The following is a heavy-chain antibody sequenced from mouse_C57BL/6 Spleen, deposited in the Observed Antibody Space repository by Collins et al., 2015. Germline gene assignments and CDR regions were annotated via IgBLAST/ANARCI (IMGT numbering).Heavy chain of an antibody. Sequence: DVQLQESGPGLVKPSQSLSLTCSVTGYSITSGYYWNWIRQFPGNKLEWMGYISYDGSNNYNPSLKNRISITRDTSKNQFFLKLNSVTTEDTATYYCALLLRYEAMDYWGQGTSVTVSS. CDR2: ISYDGSN. D-gene: IGHD1-1*01. J-gene: IGHJ4*01. CDR1: GYSITSGYY. V-gene: IGHV3-6*02. CDR3: ALLLRYEAMDY.